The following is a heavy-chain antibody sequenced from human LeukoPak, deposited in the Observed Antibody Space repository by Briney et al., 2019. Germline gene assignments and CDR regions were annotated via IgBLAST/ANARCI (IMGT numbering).Heavy chain of an antibody. J-gene: IGHJ4*02. D-gene: IGHD2-15*01. CDR1: GFTFSSYS. V-gene: IGHV3-48*01. CDR3: AKDVRYCSGGSCPGYFDY. Sequence: LGGSLRLPCAASGFTFSSYSMNWVRQAPGKGLEWVSYISSSSSTIYYADSVKGRFTISRDNAKNSLYLQMNSLRAEDTAVYYCAKDVRYCSGGSCPGYFDYWGQGTLVTVSS. CDR2: ISSSSSTI.